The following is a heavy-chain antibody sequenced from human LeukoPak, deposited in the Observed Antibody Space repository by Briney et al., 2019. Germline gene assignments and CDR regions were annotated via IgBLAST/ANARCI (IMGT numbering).Heavy chain of an antibody. D-gene: IGHD3-3*01. CDR3: ARGSYDFWSGYYRN. CDR2: IIPIFGTA. Sequence: GASVKVSCKASVGTFSSYAIRWVRPAPGQGLAWMGGIIPIFGTANNAQKFQGRVTITADKSTSTAYMELSSLRSEDTAVYYCARGSYDFWSGYYRNWGQGTLVTVSS. J-gene: IGHJ4*02. CDR1: VGTFSSYA. V-gene: IGHV1-69*06.